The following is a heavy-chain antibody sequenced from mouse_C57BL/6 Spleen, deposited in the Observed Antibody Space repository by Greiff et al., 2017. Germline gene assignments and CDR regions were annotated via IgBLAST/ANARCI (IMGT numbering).Heavy chain of an antibody. D-gene: IGHD1-1*01. J-gene: IGHJ2*01. CDR1: GYTFTSYW. V-gene: IGHV1-50*01. CDR3: ARLYYYGSSYYYGY. CDR2: IDPSDSYT. Sequence: QVQLQQSGAELVKPGSSVKLSCKASGYTFTSYWMQWVKQRPGQGLEWIGEIDPSDSYTNYNQKFKGKATLTVDTSSSTAYMQLSSLTSVNSAVYYCARLYYYGSSYYYGYWGQGTTLTVSS.